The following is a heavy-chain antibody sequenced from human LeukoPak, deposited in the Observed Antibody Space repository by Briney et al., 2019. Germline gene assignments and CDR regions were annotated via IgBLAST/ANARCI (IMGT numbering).Heavy chain of an antibody. J-gene: IGHJ1*01. CDR3: AKKVVVGATSPYSDFQD. D-gene: IGHD1-26*01. V-gene: IGHV3-11*03. CDR2: ISGSTSYT. CDR1: GFTFSDYY. Sequence: GGSLRLSCAASGFTFSDYYMSWIRQAPGKGLEWVSYISGSTSYTNFADSVRGRFTISRDNAKDSLYLQMNSLRAEDTALYYCAKKVVVGATSPYSDFQDWGQGTLVTVSS.